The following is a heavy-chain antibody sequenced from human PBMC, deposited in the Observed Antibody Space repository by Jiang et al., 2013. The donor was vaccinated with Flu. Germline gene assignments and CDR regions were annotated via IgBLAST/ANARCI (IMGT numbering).Heavy chain of an antibody. CDR3: ARVESPPVGITIFLYYYGMDV. V-gene: IGHV1-69*06. CDR1: GGTFSSYA. D-gene: IGHD3-3*01. Sequence: SGAEVKKPGSSVKVSCKASGGTFSSYAISWVRQAPGQGLEWMGGIIPIFGTANYAQKFQGRVTITADKSTSTAYMELSSLRSEDTAVYYCARVESPPVGITIFLYYYGMDVWGQGTTVTVSS. CDR2: IIPIFGTA. J-gene: IGHJ6*02.